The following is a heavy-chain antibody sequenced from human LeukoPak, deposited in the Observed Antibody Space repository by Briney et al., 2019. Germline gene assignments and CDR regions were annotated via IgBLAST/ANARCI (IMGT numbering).Heavy chain of an antibody. CDR2: ISGSGGST. D-gene: IGHD3-22*01. Sequence: GGSLRLSCAASEFTFSSYAMSWVRQAPGKGLEWVSTISGSGGSTYYADSVKGRFTISRDNSKNTLYLQMNSLRAEDTAVYYCARGDYDSSGYYTVVDYWGQGTLVTVSS. V-gene: IGHV3-23*01. CDR3: ARGDYDSSGYYTVVDY. J-gene: IGHJ4*02. CDR1: EFTFSSYA.